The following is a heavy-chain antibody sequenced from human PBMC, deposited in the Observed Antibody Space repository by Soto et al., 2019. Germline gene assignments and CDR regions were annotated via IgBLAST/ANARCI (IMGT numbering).Heavy chain of an antibody. J-gene: IGHJ4*02. CDR2: IIPIFGTA. Sequence: QVQLVQSGAEVKKPGSSVKVSCKASGGTFSSYAISWVRQAPGQGLEWMGGIIPIFGTANYAQMFQGRVTITADKSTSTAYMVLSSLRSEDTAVYYCARDATDTAMVGFDYWGQGTLVTVSS. CDR1: GGTFSSYA. V-gene: IGHV1-69*06. D-gene: IGHD5-18*01. CDR3: ARDATDTAMVGFDY.